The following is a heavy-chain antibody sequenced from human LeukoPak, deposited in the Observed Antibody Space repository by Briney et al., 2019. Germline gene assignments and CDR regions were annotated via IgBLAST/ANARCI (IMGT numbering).Heavy chain of an antibody. V-gene: IGHV3-7*01. CDR1: GFTFSNYW. CDR3: AKGGFYYYYYMDV. J-gene: IGHJ6*03. CDR2: INQVGGEK. Sequence: QPGGSLRLSCAASGFTFSNYWMSWVRQAPGKGLEWVANINQVGGEKYYVASVKGRFTISRDNAKNSLYLQMNSLRAEDTAVYYCAKGGFYYYYYMDVWGKGTTVTVSS.